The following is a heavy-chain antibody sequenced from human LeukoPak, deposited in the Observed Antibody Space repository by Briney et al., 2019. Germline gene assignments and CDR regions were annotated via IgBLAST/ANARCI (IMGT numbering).Heavy chain of an antibody. D-gene: IGHD2-15*01. Sequence: PSETLSLTCAVSGGSISSYYWSWIRQPPGKGLEWIGYIYYSGSTNYNPSLKSRVTISVDTSKNQFSLKLSSVTAADTAVYYCARRRWRYYGMDVWGQGTTVTVSS. V-gene: IGHV4-59*08. CDR2: IYYSGST. CDR3: ARRRWRYYGMDV. J-gene: IGHJ6*02. CDR1: GGSISSYY.